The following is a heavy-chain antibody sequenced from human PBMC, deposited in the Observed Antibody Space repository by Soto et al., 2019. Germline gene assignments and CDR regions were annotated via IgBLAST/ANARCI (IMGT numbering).Heavy chain of an antibody. J-gene: IGHJ4*02. Sequence: GESLKISCKGPGYSFTSFWISWVRQMPGKGLEWMGRIDPSDSYTSYSPSFQGHVTISADRSISTAYLQWSSLKASDTAMYYCARLERYTGYELHFDYWGQGTQVTVSS. CDR2: IDPSDSYT. CDR1: GYSFTSFW. CDR3: ARLERYTGYELHFDY. V-gene: IGHV5-10-1*01. D-gene: IGHD5-12*01.